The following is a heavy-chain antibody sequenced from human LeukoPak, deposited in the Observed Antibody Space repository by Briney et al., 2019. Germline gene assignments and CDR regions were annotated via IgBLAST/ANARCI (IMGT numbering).Heavy chain of an antibody. J-gene: IGHJ3*02. Sequence: GGSLRLSCVASGFSFRNHYMSWVRQSPGKGLEWVANIKRDGSETFYGDSVKGRFTVSRDNAKNLLYLQMNSLRVDDTAIYYCTRESVVRSFDDASDIWGQGTMVIVSS. CDR1: GFSFRNHY. V-gene: IGHV3-7*03. CDR3: TRESVVRSFDDASDI. D-gene: IGHD3-16*01. CDR2: IKRDGSET.